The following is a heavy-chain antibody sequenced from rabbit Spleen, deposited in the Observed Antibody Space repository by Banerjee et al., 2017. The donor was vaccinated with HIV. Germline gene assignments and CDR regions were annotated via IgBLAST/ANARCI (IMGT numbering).Heavy chain of an antibody. CDR1: GVSLNDKDV. CDR2: IAGSSSDFT. J-gene: IGHJ6*01. Sequence: QEQLVESGGDLVKPGASLTLTCTASGVSLNDKDVMCWVRQAPGKGLEWISCIAGSSSDFTYSATWAKGRFTISKTSSTTVTLQMTSLTAADTATYFCARDLTGVIGWNFGLWGPGTLVTVS. D-gene: IGHD1-1*01. V-gene: IGHV1S45*01. CDR3: ARDLTGVIGWNFGL.